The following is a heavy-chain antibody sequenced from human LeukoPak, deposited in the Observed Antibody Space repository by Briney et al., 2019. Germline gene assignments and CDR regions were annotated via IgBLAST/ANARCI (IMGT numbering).Heavy chain of an antibody. CDR2: ISSSGSTI. CDR3: ARDYGDYDAAEYFQH. Sequence: GGSLRLSCTASGFTFSDYYMSWIRQAPGKGLEWVSYISSSGSTIYYADSVKGRFTISRDNAKNSLYLQMNSLRAEDTAVYYCARDYGDYDAAEYFQHWGQGTLVTVSS. V-gene: IGHV3-11*01. CDR1: GFTFSDYY. D-gene: IGHD4-17*01. J-gene: IGHJ1*01.